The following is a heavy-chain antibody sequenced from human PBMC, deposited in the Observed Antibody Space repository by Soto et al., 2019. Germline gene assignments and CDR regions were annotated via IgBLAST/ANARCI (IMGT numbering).Heavy chain of an antibody. V-gene: IGHV4-39*01. Sequence: SETLSLTCTVSGGSISSSSYYWGWIRQPPGKGLEWIGSIYYSGSTYYNPSLKSRVTISVDTSKNQFSLKLSSVTAADTAVYYCANQRLARELVPPPDDAFDIWGQGTMVTVSS. J-gene: IGHJ3*02. CDR2: IYYSGST. D-gene: IGHD6-13*01. CDR3: ANQRLARELVPPPDDAFDI. CDR1: GGSISSSSYY.